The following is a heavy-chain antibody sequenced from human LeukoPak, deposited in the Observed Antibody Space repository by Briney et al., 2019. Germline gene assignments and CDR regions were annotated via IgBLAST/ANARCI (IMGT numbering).Heavy chain of an antibody. CDR3: ARLDGDSHYYYYYMDV. Sequence: SETLSLTCAVYGGSFSGYYLSWIRQPPGKGLEWIGEINHSGSTNYNPSLKSRVTISVDTSKNQFSLKLSSVTAADTAVYYCARLDGDSHYYYYYMDVWGKGTTVTISS. J-gene: IGHJ6*03. CDR2: INHSGST. D-gene: IGHD4-17*01. CDR1: GGSFSGYY. V-gene: IGHV4-34*01.